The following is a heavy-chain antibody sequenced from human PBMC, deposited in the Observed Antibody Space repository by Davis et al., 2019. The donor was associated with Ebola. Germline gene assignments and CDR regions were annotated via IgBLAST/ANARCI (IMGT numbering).Heavy chain of an antibody. CDR3: ARDKVGATDYYYYYYMDV. CDR1: GFTFSSYW. J-gene: IGHJ6*03. Sequence: PGGSLRLSCAASGFTFSSYWMSWVRQAPGKGLEWVANIKQDGSEKYYVDSVKGRFTISRDNAKNSLYLQMNSLRAEDTAVYYCARDKVGATDYYYYYYMDVWGKGTTVTVSS. CDR2: IKQDGSEK. V-gene: IGHV3-7*03. D-gene: IGHD1-26*01.